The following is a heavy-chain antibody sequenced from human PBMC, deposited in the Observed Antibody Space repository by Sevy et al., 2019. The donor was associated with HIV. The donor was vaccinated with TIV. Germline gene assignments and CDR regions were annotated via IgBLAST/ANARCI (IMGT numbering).Heavy chain of an antibody. CDR2: ISGSGDAI. Sequence: GGSLRLSCAGSGFTLSDYYMSWIRQAPGKGLQWISYISGSGDAIYYADSVKGRFTISRDNAKNSVYLQMNSLRAEDTAVYYCARDHVKDGDLGDYYYFAIDVWGQGTTVTVSS. V-gene: IGHV3-11*01. J-gene: IGHJ6*02. D-gene: IGHD4-17*01. CDR3: ARDHVKDGDLGDYYYFAIDV. CDR1: GFTLSDYY.